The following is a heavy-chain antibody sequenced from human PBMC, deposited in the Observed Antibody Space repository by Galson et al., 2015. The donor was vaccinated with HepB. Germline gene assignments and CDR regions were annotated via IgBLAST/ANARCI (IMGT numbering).Heavy chain of an antibody. D-gene: IGHD3-22*01. J-gene: IGHJ4*02. CDR1: GFTFSDYY. CDR3: ASTLYPYYYDSSGYYGY. Sequence: SLRLSCAASGFTFSDYYMSWIRQAPGKGLEWVSYISSSSSYTNYADSVKGRFTISRDNAKNSLYLQMNSLRAEDTAVYYCASTLYPYYYDSSGYYGYWGQGTLVTVSS. CDR2: ISSSSSYT. V-gene: IGHV3-11*06.